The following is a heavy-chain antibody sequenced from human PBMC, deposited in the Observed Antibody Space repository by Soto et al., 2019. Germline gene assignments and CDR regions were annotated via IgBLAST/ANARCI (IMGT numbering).Heavy chain of an antibody. D-gene: IGHD3-10*01. CDR2: INHSGNT. CDR3: ARVRMASGRSFDL. V-gene: IGHV4-34*01. CDR1: GGSFSAYY. Sequence: SETLSLTCAVYGGSFSAYYWSWIRQPPGRGLEWIGEINHSGNTNYKPSLRSRVTISVDTSKNQLSLKLSSVTAADTAVYYCARVRMASGRSFDLWGQGTLVTVSS. J-gene: IGHJ4*02.